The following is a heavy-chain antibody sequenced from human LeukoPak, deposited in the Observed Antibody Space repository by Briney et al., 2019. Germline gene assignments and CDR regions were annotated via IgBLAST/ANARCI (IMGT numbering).Heavy chain of an antibody. CDR2: INHRGST. D-gene: IGHD2-15*01. CDR3: ARGPYCSGGSCYFRPNWFDP. Sequence: SETLSLTCAVYGGSFSGYYWSWIRQPPGKGLEWVGEINHRGSTNYNPSLKSRVTISVDTSKNQFSLKLSSVTAADTAVYYCARGPYCSGGSCYFRPNWFDPWGQGTLVTVSS. V-gene: IGHV4-34*01. CDR1: GGSFSGYY. J-gene: IGHJ5*02.